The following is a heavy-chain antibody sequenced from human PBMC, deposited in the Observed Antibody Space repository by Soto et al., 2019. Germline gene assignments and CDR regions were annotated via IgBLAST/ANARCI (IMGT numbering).Heavy chain of an antibody. CDR3: ARDDSSAHFDF. V-gene: IGHV3-43*01. Sequence: EVQLVESGGVVVHPGGSLRLSCAASGFTFDDYTMHWVRQAPGKGLEWVSLISWDGSSTYYVDSVKGRFTISRDNSKNSLYLQMNSLRTEDTALYYCARDDSSAHFDFWGQETLVTVSS. D-gene: IGHD6-6*01. CDR1: GFTFDDYT. J-gene: IGHJ4*02. CDR2: ISWDGSST.